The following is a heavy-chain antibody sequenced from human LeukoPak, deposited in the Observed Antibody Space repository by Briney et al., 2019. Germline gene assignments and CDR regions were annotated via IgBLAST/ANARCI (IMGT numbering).Heavy chain of an antibody. CDR3: ARAPVTSCRGAFCYPFDL. CDR2: ISSSDDGT. V-gene: IGHV3-21*04. J-gene: IGHJ4*02. Sequence: PGGSLRLSCAASGFTFSSYSMNWVRQAPGKGLEWVSSISSSDDGTYHADSVRGRFTIYRDNFRNTLYLQMNRLRVEDAALYYCARAPVTSCRGAFCYPFDLWGQGVLVTVSS. CDR1: GFTFSSYS. D-gene: IGHD2-21*01.